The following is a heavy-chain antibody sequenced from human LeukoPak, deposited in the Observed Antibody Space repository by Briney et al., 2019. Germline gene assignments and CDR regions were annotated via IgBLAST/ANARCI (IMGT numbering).Heavy chain of an antibody. V-gene: IGHV4-59*01. D-gene: IGHD2-2*02. CDR2: IYYSGST. J-gene: IGHJ6*02. CDR3: ARGGGGRECSSTSCYILPLYYYYGMDV. CDR1: GGSISSYY. Sequence: PSETLSLTCTVSGGSISSYYWSWIRQPPGKGLEWIGYIYYSGSTNYNPSLKSRVTISVDTSKNQFSLKLSSVTAADTAVYYCARGGGGRECSSTSCYILPLYYYYGMDVWGQGTTVTVSS.